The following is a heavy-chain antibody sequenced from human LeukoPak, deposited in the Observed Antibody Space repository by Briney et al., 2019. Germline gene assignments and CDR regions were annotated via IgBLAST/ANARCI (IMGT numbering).Heavy chain of an antibody. Sequence: PSETLSLTCTVSGGPIRSGDYSWNWIRQHPGKGLEWIGYIYYSGRTYYNPSLTSRVTMSVDTSKNQFSLKLSSVTAADTAIYYCARDHTETSSLNFRNYYYYGMDIWGQGTTVIVSS. CDR2: IYYSGRT. D-gene: IGHD4-11*01. V-gene: IGHV4-31*03. CDR1: GGPIRSGDYS. CDR3: ARDHTETSSLNFRNYYYYGMDI. J-gene: IGHJ6*02.